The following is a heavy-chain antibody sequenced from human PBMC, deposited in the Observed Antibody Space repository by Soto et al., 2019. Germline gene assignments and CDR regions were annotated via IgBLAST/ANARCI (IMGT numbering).Heavy chain of an antibody. V-gene: IGHV1-2*04. Sequence: GASVKVSCKASGYTFTGYYMHWVRRAPGQGLEWMGWINPNSGGTNYAQKLQGWVTMTRDTSISTAYMELSRLRSDDTAVYYCARASRSIVIMVYANGRKDNWVHPWG. CDR3: ARASRSIVIMVYANGRKDNWVHP. CDR2: INPNSGGT. D-gene: IGHD2-8*01. CDR1: GYTFTGYY. J-gene: IGHJ5*02.